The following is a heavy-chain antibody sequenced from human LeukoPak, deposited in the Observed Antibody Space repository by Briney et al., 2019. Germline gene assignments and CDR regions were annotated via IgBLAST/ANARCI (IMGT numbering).Heavy chain of an antibody. J-gene: IGHJ6*02. CDR1: GFTVSSNY. V-gene: IGHV3-66*01. Sequence: GGSLRLSCAASGFTVSSNYMSWVRQAPGKGLEWVSVIYSGGSTYYADSVKGRFTISRDNSKNTLYLQMNSLRAEDTAVYYCARVSVAASFYYYYGMDVWGQGTTVTVSS. CDR3: ARVSVAASFYYYYGMDV. CDR2: IYSGGST. D-gene: IGHD2-15*01.